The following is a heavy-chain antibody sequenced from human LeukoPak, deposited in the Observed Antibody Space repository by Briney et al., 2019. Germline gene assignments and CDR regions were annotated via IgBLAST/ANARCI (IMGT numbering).Heavy chain of an antibody. J-gene: IGHJ4*02. CDR3: ARQWDY. Sequence: SETLSLTCPVSGDSISTSTYYWGWIRQSPGKGLEWIGSIHYSGNTYSNPSLKSRVTISVDTSKNQFSLKVRSVTAADTAVYYCARQWDYWGQGTLVTVSS. CDR2: IHYSGNT. V-gene: IGHV4-39*01. CDR1: GDSISTSTYY.